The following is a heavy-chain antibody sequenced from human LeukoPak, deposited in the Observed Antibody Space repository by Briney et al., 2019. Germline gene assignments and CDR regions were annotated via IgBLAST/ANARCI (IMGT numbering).Heavy chain of an antibody. V-gene: IGHV3-7*01. J-gene: IGHJ4*02. D-gene: IGHD3-22*01. CDR1: GFTFSSDW. CDR2: IKEDGSEK. Sequence: GGSLRLSCAASGFTFSSDWMSWVRQAPGKGLEWVANIKEDGSEKYYVDSVKGRFTISRDNSKNTLYLQMNSLRDEDTAVYYCAKDLRSSGYFPYYFDYWGQGTLVSVSS. CDR3: AKDLRSSGYFPYYFDY.